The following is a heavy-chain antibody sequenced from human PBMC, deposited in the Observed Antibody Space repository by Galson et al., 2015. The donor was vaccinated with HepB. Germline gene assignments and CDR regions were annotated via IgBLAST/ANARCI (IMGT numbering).Heavy chain of an antibody. D-gene: IGHD6-13*01. Sequence: SLRLSCAASGFNFRNYLMTWVRQAPGRGLEWVAYINEDRTEKSYVDSVKGRFTISRDNPKNSLYLQMNSLRAEDTAVYYCARVGTAAGFFDYWGQGTLVTVSS. CDR3: ARVGTAAGFFDY. CDR1: GFNFRNYL. CDR2: INEDRTEK. V-gene: IGHV3-7*03. J-gene: IGHJ4*02.